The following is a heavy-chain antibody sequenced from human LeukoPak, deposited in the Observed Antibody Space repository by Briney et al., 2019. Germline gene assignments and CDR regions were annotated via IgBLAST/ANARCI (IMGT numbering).Heavy chain of an antibody. V-gene: IGHV1-8*01. CDR1: GYTFTSYD. J-gene: IGHJ4*02. CDR3: ARGGVAYGDYNY. D-gene: IGHD4-17*01. Sequence: GASVKDSCKASGYTFTSYDINWVRQATGQGLEWMGWMNPNSGNTGYAQKFQGRVTMTRNTSISTAYMELSSLRSEDTAVYYCARGGVAYGDYNYWGQGTLVTVSS. CDR2: MNPNSGNT.